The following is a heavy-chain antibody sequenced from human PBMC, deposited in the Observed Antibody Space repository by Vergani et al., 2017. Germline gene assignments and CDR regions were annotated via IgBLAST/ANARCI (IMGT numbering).Heavy chain of an antibody. CDR1: GFTFSSYA. Sequence: EVQLLESGGGLVQPGGSLRLSCAASGFTFSSYAMSWVRQAPGEGLEWVSAISGSGGSRYYADSVKGRFTISRDNSKNTLYLQMNSLRAEDTAVYYCAKVGAAGTRYFDYWGQGTLVTVSS. CDR3: AKVGAAGTRYFDY. J-gene: IGHJ4*02. CDR2: ISGSGGSR. V-gene: IGHV3-23*01. D-gene: IGHD6-13*01.